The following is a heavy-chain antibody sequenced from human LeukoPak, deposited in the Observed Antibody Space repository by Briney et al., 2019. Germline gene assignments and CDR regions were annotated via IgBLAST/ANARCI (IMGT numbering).Heavy chain of an antibody. D-gene: IGHD2-21*02. CDR2: INPNSGGT. J-gene: IGHJ5*02. CDR1: GYTFTGYY. Sequence: ASVKVSCKASGYTFTGYYMHWVRQAPGQGLEWMGWINPNSGGTNYAQKFQGRVTMTRDTSISTAYMGLSRLRPDDTAVYYCARDGYCGGDCDWTWFDPWGQGTLVTVSS. V-gene: IGHV1-2*02. CDR3: ARDGYCGGDCDWTWFDP.